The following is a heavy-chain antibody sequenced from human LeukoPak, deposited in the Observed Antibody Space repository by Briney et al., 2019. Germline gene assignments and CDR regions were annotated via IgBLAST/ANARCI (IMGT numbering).Heavy chain of an antibody. CDR1: GFTFDDYA. CDR3: AIARLVPGYYFDY. D-gene: IGHD2-21*01. V-gene: IGHV3-9*01. CDR2: ISWNSGSI. J-gene: IGHJ4*02. Sequence: HPGGSLRLSCAASGFTFDDYAMHWVRQAPGKGLEWVSGISWNSGSIGYADSVKGRFTISRDNAKNSLYLQMNSLRAEDTALYYCAIARLVPGYYFDYWGQGTLVTVSS.